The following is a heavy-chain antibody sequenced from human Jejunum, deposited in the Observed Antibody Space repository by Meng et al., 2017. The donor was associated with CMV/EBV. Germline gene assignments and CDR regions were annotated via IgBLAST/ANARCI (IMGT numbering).Heavy chain of an antibody. J-gene: IGHJ4*02. CDR1: GGSLVCTHW. V-gene: IGHV4/OR15-8*02. CDR2: IFHSGAT. CDR3: GDPPAGY. Sequence: LSLTCVVSGGSLVCTHWWNWVRQPPGGGLEWIEEIFHSGATNCNPSLKSRVTISIDNSKNQFSLKLTSMTAADTAVYFCGDPPAGYWGQGILVTVSS.